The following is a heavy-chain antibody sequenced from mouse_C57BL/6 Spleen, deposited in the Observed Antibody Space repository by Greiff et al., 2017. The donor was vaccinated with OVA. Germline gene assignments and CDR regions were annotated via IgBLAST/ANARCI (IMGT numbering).Heavy chain of an antibody. CDR1: GYTFTSYW. D-gene: IGHD1-1*01. Sequence: QVQLQQSGAELVRPGTSVKLSCKASGYTFTSYWMHWVKQRPGQGLEWIGVIDPSDSYTNYNQKFKGKATLTVDTSSSTAYMQLSSLTSEDSAVYDCARGGYYGSSSYAMDYWGQGTSVTVSS. CDR2: IDPSDSYT. V-gene: IGHV1-59*01. CDR3: ARGGYYGSSSYAMDY. J-gene: IGHJ4*01.